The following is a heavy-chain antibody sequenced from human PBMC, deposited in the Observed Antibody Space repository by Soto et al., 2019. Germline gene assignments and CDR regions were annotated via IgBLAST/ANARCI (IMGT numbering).Heavy chain of an antibody. CDR3: TRRYNWNDYYFDY. J-gene: IGHJ4*02. V-gene: IGHV4-39*01. D-gene: IGHD1-20*01. Sequence: PSETLSLTCTVSGGSIRVQSYYWTWIRQTPGKGLEWVGSSYYRGTSYFNPALKVRVTISVDTSTNQFSLRLTSVTAADTAVYYCTRRYNWNDYYFDYWGQGTLVTVSS. CDR2: SYYRGTS. CDR1: GGSIRVQSYY.